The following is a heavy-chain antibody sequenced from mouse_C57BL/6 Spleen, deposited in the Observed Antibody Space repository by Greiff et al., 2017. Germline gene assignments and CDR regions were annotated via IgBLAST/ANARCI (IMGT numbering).Heavy chain of an antibody. J-gene: IGHJ3*01. D-gene: IGHD2-2*01. CDR1: GYSFTDYN. CDR3: AIEGIYSAYDAWFAY. Sequence: VQLQQSGPELVKPGASVKISCKASGYSFTDYNMNWVKQRNGKSLEWIGVINPNYGTPSYNQKFKGKATLTVDQSSSTAYMQLNSLTSEDSSVYYCAIEGIYSAYDAWFAYWGQGTLVTVSA. CDR2: INPNYGTP. V-gene: IGHV1-39*01.